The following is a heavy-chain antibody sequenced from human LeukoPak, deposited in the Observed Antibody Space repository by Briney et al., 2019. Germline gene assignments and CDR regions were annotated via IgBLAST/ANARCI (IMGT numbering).Heavy chain of an antibody. CDR2: TYYSGST. CDR3: ARRQYYYDSSGYYEYYFDY. Sequence: SETLSLTCTVSGDSISSYYWSWIRQPPGKGLEWIGYTYYSGSTNYNPSLKSRVTISVDTSKNQFSLKLSSVTATDTAVYYCARRQYYYDSSGYYEYYFDYWGQGTLVTVSS. V-gene: IGHV4-59*08. CDR1: GDSISSYY. J-gene: IGHJ4*02. D-gene: IGHD3-22*01.